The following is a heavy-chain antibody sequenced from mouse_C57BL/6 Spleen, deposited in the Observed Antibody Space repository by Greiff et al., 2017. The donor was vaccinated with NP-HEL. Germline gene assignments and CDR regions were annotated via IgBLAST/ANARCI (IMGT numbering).Heavy chain of an antibody. CDR1: GYTFTDYN. CDR3: ARGYGYDGAGY. V-gene: IGHV1-22*01. Sequence: VQLKESGPELVKPGASVKMSCKASGYTFTDYNMHWVKQSHGKSLEWIGYINPNNGGTSYNQKFKGKATLTVNKSSSTAYMELRSLTSEDSAVYYCARGYGYDGAGYWGQGTTLTVSS. CDR2: INPNNGGT. D-gene: IGHD2-2*01. J-gene: IGHJ2*01.